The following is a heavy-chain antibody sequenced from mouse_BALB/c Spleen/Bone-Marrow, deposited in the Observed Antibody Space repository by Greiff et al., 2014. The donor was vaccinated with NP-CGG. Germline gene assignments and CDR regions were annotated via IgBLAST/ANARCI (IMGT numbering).Heavy chain of an antibody. D-gene: IGHD4-1*01. CDR1: GFNIKDTY. CDR2: IDPANGNT. CDR3: ARWEYYAMDY. V-gene: IGHV14-3*02. Sequence: VQLQQSGAELVKPGASVKLSCTASGFNIKDTYMHWVKQRPEQGLEWIGRIDPANGNTKYDPKFQSKATITADTSSNTAYLQLSGLTSEDTAVYYCARWEYYAMDYWGQGTSVTVSS. J-gene: IGHJ4*01.